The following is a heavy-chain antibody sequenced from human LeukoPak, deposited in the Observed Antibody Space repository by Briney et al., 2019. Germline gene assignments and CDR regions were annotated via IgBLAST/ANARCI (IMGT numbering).Heavy chain of an antibody. CDR1: GFTFSSYW. J-gene: IGHJ4*02. D-gene: IGHD4-17*01. CDR3: ARGAYGDSLDY. Sequence: GGSLRLSCAASGFTFSSYWMHWVRQAPGKGLVWVSRINSDGSSTSYADSVKGRFTISRDNAKNTLYLQMNSLRAEDTAVYYCARGAYGDSLDYWGQGTLVTVSS. CDR2: INSDGSST. V-gene: IGHV3-74*01.